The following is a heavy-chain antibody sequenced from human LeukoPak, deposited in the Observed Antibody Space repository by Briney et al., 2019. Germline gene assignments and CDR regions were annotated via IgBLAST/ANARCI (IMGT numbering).Heavy chain of an antibody. CDR1: GDSISSSRFY. J-gene: IGHJ4*02. Sequence: PSGTLSLTCTVSGDSISSSRFYWAWIRQPPGKGLEWIGSILYSGRTFYNPSLKSRVTISVDTSKNQFSLRLGSVTASDTAVYYCARRDVGATIDYWGQGILVTVSS. CDR2: ILYSGRT. CDR3: ARRDVGATIDY. D-gene: IGHD1-26*01. V-gene: IGHV4-39*01.